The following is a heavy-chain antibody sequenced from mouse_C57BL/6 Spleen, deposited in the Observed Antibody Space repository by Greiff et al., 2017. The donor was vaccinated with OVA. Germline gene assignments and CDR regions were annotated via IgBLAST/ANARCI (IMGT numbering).Heavy chain of an antibody. J-gene: IGHJ2*01. Sequence: QVQLKQPGTELVKPGASVKLSCKASGYTFTSYWMHWVKQRPGQGLEWIGNINPSNGGTNYNEKFKSKATLTVDKSSSTAYMQLSSLTSEDSAVYYCARQIRPNSNYVFDYWGQGTTLTVSS. D-gene: IGHD2-5*01. CDR2: INPSNGGT. CDR1: GYTFTSYW. CDR3: ARQIRPNSNYVFDY. V-gene: IGHV1-53*01.